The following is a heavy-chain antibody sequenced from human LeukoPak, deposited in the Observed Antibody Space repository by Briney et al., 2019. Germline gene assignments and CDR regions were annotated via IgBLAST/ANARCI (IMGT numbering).Heavy chain of an antibody. CDR1: GSSISSGGYY. CDR3: ARVSRYFAHYYMDV. Sequence: PSETLSLTCTVSGSSISSGGYYWSWIRQHPGKGLEWIGYIYYSGSTYYNPSLKSRVTISVDTSKNQFSLKLSSVTAADTAVYYCARVSRYFAHYYMDVWGKGTTVTVSS. V-gene: IGHV4-31*03. CDR2: IYYSGST. J-gene: IGHJ6*03. D-gene: IGHD3-9*01.